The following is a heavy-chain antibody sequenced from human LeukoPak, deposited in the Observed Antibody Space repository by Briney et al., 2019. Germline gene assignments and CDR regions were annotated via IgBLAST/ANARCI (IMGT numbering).Heavy chain of an antibody. CDR1: GGTFSSSA. V-gene: IGHV1-2*02. CDR2: INPNSGGT. J-gene: IGHJ3*02. D-gene: IGHD2-15*01. Sequence: GSSVKVSCKASGGTFSSSAISWVRQAPGQGLEWMGWINPNSGGTNYAQKFQGRVTMTRDTSISTAYMELSRLISDDTAVYYCARDRTRYCSGGSCYSGDAFDIWGQGTMVTVSS. CDR3: ARDRTRYCSGGSCYSGDAFDI.